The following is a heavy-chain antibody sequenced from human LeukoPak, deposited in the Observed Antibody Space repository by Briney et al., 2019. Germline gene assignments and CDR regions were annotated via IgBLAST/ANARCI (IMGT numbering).Heavy chain of an antibody. J-gene: IGHJ5*02. CDR3: ARENIGEMATTGNWFDP. CDR2: INSDGSST. V-gene: IGHV3-74*01. CDR1: GFTFSSYW. Sequence: QSGGSLRLSCAASGFTFSSYWMHWVRHAPGKGLVWVSRINSDGSSTSYADSVEGRFTISRDNAKNTLYLQMNSLRAEDTAVYYCARENIGEMATTGNWFDPWGQGTLVTVSS. D-gene: IGHD5-24*01.